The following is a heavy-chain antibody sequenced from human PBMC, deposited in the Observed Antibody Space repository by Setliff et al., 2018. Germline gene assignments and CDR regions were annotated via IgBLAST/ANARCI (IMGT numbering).Heavy chain of an antibody. CDR1: GFTFSSYA. Sequence: GESLKLSCAASGFTFSSYAMSWVRQAPGKGLEWVSAISGSGGSTYYADSVKGRFTISRDNSKNTLYLQMNSLRAEDTAVYYCAKVSGYWKKLYFDYWGQGTLVTGSS. D-gene: IGHD1-1*01. CDR3: AKVSGYWKKLYFDY. CDR2: ISGSGGST. V-gene: IGHV3-23*01. J-gene: IGHJ4*02.